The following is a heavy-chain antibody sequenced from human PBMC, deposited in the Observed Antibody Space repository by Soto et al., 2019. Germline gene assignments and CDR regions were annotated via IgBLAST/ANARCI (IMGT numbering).Heavy chain of an antibody. J-gene: IGHJ5*02. CDR3: ARVKGSGYHNWFDP. CDR1: GYTFTSYG. CDR2: ITTYNGGT. Sequence: ASVKVSCKTSGYTFTSYGITWVRQAPGQGLEWMGWITTYNGGTNYAQKLQGRVTMTTDTSTSTAYMELRSLRSDDTAVYYCARVKGSGYHNWFDPWGQGTLVTVSS. V-gene: IGHV1-18*01. D-gene: IGHD3-22*01.